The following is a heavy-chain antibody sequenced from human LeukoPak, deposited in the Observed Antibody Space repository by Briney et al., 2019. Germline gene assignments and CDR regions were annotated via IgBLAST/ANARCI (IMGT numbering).Heavy chain of an antibody. D-gene: IGHD3-10*01. V-gene: IGHV4-59*01. Sequence: SETLSLTCTVSGGSILSYYWSWIRQPPGKGLEWIGYIYYSGSTNYNPSLKSRVTISVDTSKNQFSLELRSVTAADTAVYYCARGDYGSGPLDYWGQGTLVTVSS. J-gene: IGHJ4*02. CDR2: IYYSGST. CDR3: ARGDYGSGPLDY. CDR1: GGSILSYY.